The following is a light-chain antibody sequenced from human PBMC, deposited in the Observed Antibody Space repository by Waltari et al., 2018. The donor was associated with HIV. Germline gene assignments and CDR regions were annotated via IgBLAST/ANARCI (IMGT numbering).Light chain of an antibody. CDR1: QTVTNK. J-gene: IGKJ3*01. CDR3: QQSYSSPLT. Sequence: DIKMTQSPSPLSASVGDSVSITCRASQTVTNKVNWYQQKPGKAPQLLIYDASTLQSGVPSRFRGGGSGTDFTLTITSLQPDDFATYFCQQSYSSPLTFGPGTKLDIK. CDR2: DAS. V-gene: IGKV1-39*01.